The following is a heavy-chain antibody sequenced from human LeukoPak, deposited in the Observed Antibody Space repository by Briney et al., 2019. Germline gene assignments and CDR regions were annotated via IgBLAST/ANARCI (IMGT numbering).Heavy chain of an antibody. CDR1: GVSITSHY. J-gene: IGHJ4*02. Sequence: SETLSLTCTVSGVSITSHYWSWIRQSPGRGLEWIWNIYYTGSTNYNPALMSRVAISIDTSKNHFSLNLHSVTAADAAVYYCASAGNPHYFDFWGQGPLVTVSS. CDR3: ASAGNPHYFDF. V-gene: IGHV4-59*11. CDR2: IYYTGST.